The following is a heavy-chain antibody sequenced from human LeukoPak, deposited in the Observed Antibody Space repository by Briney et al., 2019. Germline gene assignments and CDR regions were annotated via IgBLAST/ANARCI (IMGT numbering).Heavy chain of an antibody. D-gene: IGHD6-19*01. CDR3: ACFRSRLAVAGTFDY. V-gene: IGHV3-20*04. Sequence: GGSLRLSCAAWGFTLDDYGVSWVRHAGGKGGEWGTGIYLNGGHTGYADSVKRRFTISKDHAKTSLYLQMNSLRAEVTALYYCACFRSRLAVAGTFDYWGQGTLVTVSS. CDR1: GFTLDDYG. CDR2: IYLNGGHT. J-gene: IGHJ4*02.